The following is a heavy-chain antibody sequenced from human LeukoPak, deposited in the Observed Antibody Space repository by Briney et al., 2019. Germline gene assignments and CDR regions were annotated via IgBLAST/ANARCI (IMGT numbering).Heavy chain of an antibody. V-gene: IGHV3-74*01. D-gene: IGHD6-13*01. CDR1: GFTFSSYW. J-gene: IGHJ5*02. CDR3: ARAWLAAANWFDP. Sequence: GGSLRLSCAASGFTFSSYWMNWVRQAPGKGLVWVSRIASDGSSTTYADSVKGRFSISRDNAKNTLYLQMNSLRVEDTAVYYCARAWLAAANWFDPWGQGTLVTVSS. CDR2: IASDGSST.